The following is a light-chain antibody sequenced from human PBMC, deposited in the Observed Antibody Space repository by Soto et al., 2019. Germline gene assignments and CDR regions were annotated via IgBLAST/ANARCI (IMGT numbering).Light chain of an antibody. Sequence: QSALTQPASVSGSPGQSIAISCTGTSSDVGAYNYVSWYRQLPGKAPKLMIYDVSNRPSGVSDRFSGSKSGNTASLTISGRQAEDEADYYCCSYTTSSTVVFGGGTKLTVL. V-gene: IGLV2-14*01. CDR3: CSYTTSSTVV. CDR2: DVS. J-gene: IGLJ2*01. CDR1: SSDVGAYNY.